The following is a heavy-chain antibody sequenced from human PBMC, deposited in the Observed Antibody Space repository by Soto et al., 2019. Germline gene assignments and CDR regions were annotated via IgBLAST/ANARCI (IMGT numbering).Heavy chain of an antibody. V-gene: IGHV1-2*02. D-gene: IGHD5-18*01. CDR3: ARTWIQLWEFDY. CDR1: GYISDYY. Sequence: ASVKVSCKASGYISDYYMHWVRQAPGQGLEWMGWINNNGGTNYAQKFQGRVTMTRDTSISTAYMELSRLRSDDTAVYYCARTWIQLWEFDYCGQGTLLTVSS. J-gene: IGHJ4*02. CDR2: INNNGGT.